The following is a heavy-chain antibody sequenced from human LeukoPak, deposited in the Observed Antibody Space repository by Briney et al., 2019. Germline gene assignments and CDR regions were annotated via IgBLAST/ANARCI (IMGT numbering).Heavy chain of an antibody. D-gene: IGHD1-26*01. CDR2: INHSGST. J-gene: IGHJ4*02. CDR1: GGSFSGYY. V-gene: IGHV4-34*01. Sequence: PSETLSLTCAVYGGSFSGYYWSWIRQPPGKGLEWIGEINHSGSTNYNPSLKSRVTISVDTSKNQFSLKLSSVTAADTAVCYCASRGELEDYWGQGTLVTVSS. CDR3: ASRGELEDY.